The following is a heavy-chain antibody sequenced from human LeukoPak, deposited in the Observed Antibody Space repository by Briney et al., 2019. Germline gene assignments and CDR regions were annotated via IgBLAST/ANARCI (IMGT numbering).Heavy chain of an antibody. CDR2: IIPILGIA. CDR3: ARDIRWFDP. J-gene: IGHJ5*02. CDR1: GGTFSSYA. V-gene: IGHV1-69*04. Sequence: SVKVSCKASGGTFSSYAISWVRQAPGQGIEWMGRIIPILGIANYAQKFQGRVTITADKSTSTAYMELSSLRSEDTAVYYCARDIRWFDPWGQGTLVTVSS.